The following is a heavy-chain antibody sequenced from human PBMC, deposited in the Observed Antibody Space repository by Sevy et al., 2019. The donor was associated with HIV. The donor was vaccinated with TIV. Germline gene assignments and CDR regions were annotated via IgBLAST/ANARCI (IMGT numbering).Heavy chain of an antibody. CDR3: AREVRASYYYDSSHAFDI. CDR1: GFTFSSYA. Sequence: GGSLRLSCAASGFTFSSYAMHWVRQAPGKGLEWVAVISYDGSNKYYADSVKGRFTISRDNAKNTLYLQMNSLRAEDTAVYYCAREVRASYYYDSSHAFDIWGQGTMVTVSS. CDR2: ISYDGSNK. V-gene: IGHV3-30-3*01. J-gene: IGHJ3*02. D-gene: IGHD3-22*01.